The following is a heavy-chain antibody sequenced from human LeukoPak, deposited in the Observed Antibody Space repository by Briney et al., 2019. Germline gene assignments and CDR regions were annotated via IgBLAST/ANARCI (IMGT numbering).Heavy chain of an antibody. CDR3: ARDYVSPISMATPQNYYYYYYGMDV. CDR2: ISAYNGNT. V-gene: IGHV1-18*01. D-gene: IGHD3-10*01. J-gene: IGHJ6*02. Sequence: ASVTVSCKASGYTFTSYGISWVRQAPGQGLEWMGWISAYNGNTNYAQKLQGRVTMTTDTSTSTAYMELRSLRSDDTAVYYCARDYVSPISMATPQNYYYYYYGMDVWGQGTTVTVSS. CDR1: GYTFTSYG.